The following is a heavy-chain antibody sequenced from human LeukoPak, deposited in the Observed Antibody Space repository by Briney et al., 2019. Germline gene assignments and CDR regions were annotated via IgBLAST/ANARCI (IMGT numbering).Heavy chain of an antibody. CDR1: GFTFRSYT. J-gene: IGHJ4*02. Sequence: GGSLRLSCAASGFTFRSYTMSWVRQAPGGGLEWVSAIDGLGYSTYYVDSVNGRFTISRDNSQNTLYLEMNSLTAEDTAVYYCAKELRSHTGWPFDYWGQGALVTVSS. V-gene: IGHV3-23*01. CDR3: AKELRSHTGWPFDY. D-gene: IGHD6-19*01. CDR2: IDGLGYST.